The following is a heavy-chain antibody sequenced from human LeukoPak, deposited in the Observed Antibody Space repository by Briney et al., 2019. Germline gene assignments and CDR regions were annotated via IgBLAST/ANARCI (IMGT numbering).Heavy chain of an antibody. V-gene: IGHV3-23*01. CDR1: GFTFSTYA. CDR3: AKLQSGSQLGAFDV. D-gene: IGHD1-26*01. Sequence: GGSLRLSCPASGFTFSTYAMSWVRQAPGKGPEWLSAISGSGRNTYYADSVKGRFTISRGNFRSTLYLQMKSLRAEDTAVYYCAKLQSGSQLGAFDVWGQGTMVTVSS. J-gene: IGHJ3*01. CDR2: ISGSGRNT.